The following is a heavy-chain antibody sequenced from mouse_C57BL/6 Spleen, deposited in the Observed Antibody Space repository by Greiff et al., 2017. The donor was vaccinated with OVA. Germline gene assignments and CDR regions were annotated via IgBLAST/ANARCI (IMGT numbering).Heavy chain of an antibody. V-gene: IGHV7-1*01. Sequence: EVKLVESGGGLVQSGRSLRLSCATSGFTFSDFYMEWVRQAPGKGLEWIAASRNKANDYTTEYSASVKGRFIVSRDTSQSILYLQMNALRAVDTAIYYCARDGVGRRRYFDVWGTGTTVTVSS. CDR3: ARDGVGRRRYFDV. D-gene: IGHD4-1*01. J-gene: IGHJ1*03. CDR2: SRNKANDYTT. CDR1: GFTFSDFY.